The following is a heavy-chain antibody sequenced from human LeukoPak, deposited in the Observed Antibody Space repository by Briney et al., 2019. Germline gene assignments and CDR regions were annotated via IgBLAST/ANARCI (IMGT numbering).Heavy chain of an antibody. D-gene: IGHD3-10*01. CDR2: ISGSSGTT. CDR1: GFTFSSYA. J-gene: IGHJ3*02. V-gene: IGHV3-23*01. CDR3: AKDRAWVGEYDAFDI. Sequence: GGSLRLSCAASGFTFSSYAMSWVRQAPGKGLEWVSAISGSSGTTYYAGSVKGRFTISRDNSKNTLFLQMNSLRVEDTAIYYCAKDRAWVGEYDAFDIWGPGTMVTVSS.